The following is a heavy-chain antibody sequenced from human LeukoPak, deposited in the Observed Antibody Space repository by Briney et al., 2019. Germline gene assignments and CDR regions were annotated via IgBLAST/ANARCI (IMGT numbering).Heavy chain of an antibody. V-gene: IGHV3-9*01. Sequence: GISWNSGSIGYADSVKGRFTISRDNAKNSLYLQMNSLRAEDTAVYYCARHNSGITSGAFDIWGQGTMVTVSS. CDR2: ISWNSGSI. D-gene: IGHD1-26*01. J-gene: IGHJ3*02. CDR3: ARHNSGITSGAFDI.